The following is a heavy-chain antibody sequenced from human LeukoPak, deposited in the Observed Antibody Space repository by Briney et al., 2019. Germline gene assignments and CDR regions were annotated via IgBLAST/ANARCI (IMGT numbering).Heavy chain of an antibody. CDR1: GFTVSSNY. CDR3: ARDRHSLYYFDY. D-gene: IGHD3-22*01. V-gene: IGHV3-66*02. J-gene: IGHJ4*02. Sequence: GGSLRLSCAASGFTVSSNYMSWVRQAPGKGLEWVSVIYSGGSTYYADSAKGRFTISRDNSKNTLYLQMNSLRAEDTAVYYCARDRHSLYYFDYWGQGTLVTVSS. CDR2: IYSGGST.